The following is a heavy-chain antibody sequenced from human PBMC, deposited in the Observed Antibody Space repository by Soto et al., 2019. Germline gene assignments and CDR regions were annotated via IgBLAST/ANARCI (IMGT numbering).Heavy chain of an antibody. CDR3: AKDVYASGTYNSFDI. CDR1: GFTLSSYA. J-gene: IGHJ3*02. CDR2: ISGSVGST. Sequence: PXGSLTLTCAASGFTLSSYAKSWVRPAPGKGLEWVSGISGSVGSTYYADSVEGRFTISRDNSKSTLYLQMNSLRAEDTAVYYCAKDVYASGTYNSFDICGPGTTVTVSS. V-gene: IGHV3-23*01. D-gene: IGHD3-10*01.